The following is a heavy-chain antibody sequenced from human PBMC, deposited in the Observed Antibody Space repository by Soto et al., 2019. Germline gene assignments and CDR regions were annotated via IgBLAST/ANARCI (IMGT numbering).Heavy chain of an antibody. D-gene: IGHD5-18*01. V-gene: IGHV1-18*01. CDR1: GYSFSDYG. CDR2: ISAYNDDR. J-gene: IGHJ4*02. Sequence: QVQLVQSGPEVKKPGASVKVSCKASGYSFSDYGVTWVRQSPGQGLQWMGWISAYNDDRNYAQNFQDRITMTTDTSTGTAYVELRSLSSADTAVYFCGRARSAAMVTSDYWGQGTLVTVSS. CDR3: GRARSAAMVTSDY.